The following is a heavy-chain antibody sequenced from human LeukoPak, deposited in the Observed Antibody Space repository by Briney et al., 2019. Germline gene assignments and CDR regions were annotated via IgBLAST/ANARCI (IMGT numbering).Heavy chain of an antibody. V-gene: IGHV1-3*04. D-gene: IGHD4/OR15-4a*01. CDR2: INTGNGDT. J-gene: IGHJ4*02. CDR1: GYTFTDYA. CDR3: ARLTPVGY. Sequence: ASVKVSCKGSGYTFTDYAVHWVRQARGQGLEWMAWINTGNGDTKYSQKFQGRVTITRDTSASTAYMELSSLGSEDTAVYYCARLTPVGYWGQGTLVTVSS.